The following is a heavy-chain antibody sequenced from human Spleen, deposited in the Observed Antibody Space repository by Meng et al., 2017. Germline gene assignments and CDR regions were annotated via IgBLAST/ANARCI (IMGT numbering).Heavy chain of an antibody. J-gene: IGHJ1*01. Sequence: QVQLQESGPRLVKPSEPLSLTCTVSGGSISSSYWNWIRQPPGRGLEWIGYMSYSGSTTYNPSLQGRVTMSRDSSKNQFSLKLSSVTAADTAVYHCLRGSGGSVWGQGTLVTVSS. V-gene: IGHV4-59*12. CDR2: MSYSGST. CDR3: LRGSGGSV. CDR1: GGSISSSY. D-gene: IGHD3-10*01.